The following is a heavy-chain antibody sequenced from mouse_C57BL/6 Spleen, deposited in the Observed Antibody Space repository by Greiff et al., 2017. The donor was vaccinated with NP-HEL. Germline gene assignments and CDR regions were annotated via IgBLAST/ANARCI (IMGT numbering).Heavy chain of an antibody. J-gene: IGHJ2*01. CDR1: GFTFSSYA. Sequence: EVQRVESGGGLVKPGGSLKLSCAASGFTFSSYAMSWVRQTPEKRLEWVATISDGGSYTYYPDNVKGRFPISSDNAKNNLYLQMSHLKSEDTAMYYCARDRRTMITTYYVDYWGQGTTLTVSS. D-gene: IGHD2-4*01. CDR2: ISDGGSYT. V-gene: IGHV5-4*01. CDR3: ARDRRTMITTYYVDY.